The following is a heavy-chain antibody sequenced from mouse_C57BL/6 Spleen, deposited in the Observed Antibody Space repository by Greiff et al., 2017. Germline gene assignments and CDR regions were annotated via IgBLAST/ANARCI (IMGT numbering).Heavy chain of an antibody. V-gene: IGHV1-26*01. CDR2: INPNNGGT. Sequence: EVQLQQSGPELVKPGASVKISCKASGYTFTDYYMNWVKQSHGKSLEWIGDINPNNGGTSYNQKFKGKATLTVDKSSSTAYMELRSLTSEDSAVYYCAREVYYYGSRYWYFDVWGTGTTVTVSS. CDR1: GYTFTDYY. CDR3: AREVYYYGSRYWYFDV. J-gene: IGHJ1*03. D-gene: IGHD1-1*01.